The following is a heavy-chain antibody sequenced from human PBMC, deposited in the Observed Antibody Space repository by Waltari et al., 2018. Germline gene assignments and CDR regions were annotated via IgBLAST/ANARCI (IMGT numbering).Heavy chain of an antibody. D-gene: IGHD3-22*01. CDR1: GYSISSGYY. J-gene: IGHJ4*02. V-gene: IGHV4-38-2*01. CDR2: IYHSGST. CDR3: AGGDSSGYYYHFDY. Sequence: QVQLQESGPGLVKPSETLSLTCAVSGYSISSGYYWGWIRQPPGKGLEWIGSIYHSGSTYYNPSLKSRVTISVDTSKNQFSLKLSSVTAADTAVYYCAGGDSSGYYYHFDYWGQGTLVTVSS.